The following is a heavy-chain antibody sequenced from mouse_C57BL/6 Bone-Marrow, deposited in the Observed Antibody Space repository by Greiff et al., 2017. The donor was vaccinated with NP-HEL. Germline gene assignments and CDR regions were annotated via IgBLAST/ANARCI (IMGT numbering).Heavy chain of an antibody. J-gene: IGHJ1*03. Sequence: EVMLVESGEGLVKPGGSLKLSCAASGFTFSSYAMSWVRQTPEKRLEWVAYISSGGDYIYYADTVKGRFTISRDNARNTLYLQMRSLKSEDTAMYYCTRDRILRRGYFDVWGTGTTVTVSS. CDR2: ISSGGDYI. V-gene: IGHV5-9-1*02. CDR3: TRDRILRRGYFDV. CDR1: GFTFSSYA. D-gene: IGHD1-1*01.